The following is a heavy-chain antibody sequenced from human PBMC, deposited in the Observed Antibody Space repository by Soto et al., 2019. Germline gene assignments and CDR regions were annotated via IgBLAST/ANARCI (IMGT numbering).Heavy chain of an antibody. Sequence: GGSLRLSCAASGFTFSSYGMHWVRQAPGKGLEWVAVISYDGSNKYYADSVKGRFTISRDNSKNTLYLQMNSLRAEDTAVYYCAKEFVTAWTLGYCTNGVCPFDYWGQGTLVTVSS. CDR2: ISYDGSNK. CDR1: GFTFSSYG. D-gene: IGHD2-8*01. J-gene: IGHJ4*02. V-gene: IGHV3-30*18. CDR3: AKEFVTAWTLGYCTNGVCPFDY.